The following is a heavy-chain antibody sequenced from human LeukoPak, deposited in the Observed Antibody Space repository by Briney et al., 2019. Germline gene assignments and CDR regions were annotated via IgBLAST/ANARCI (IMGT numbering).Heavy chain of an antibody. J-gene: IGHJ3*02. CDR2: ISGSGGNT. Sequence: GGSLRLSCAASGFSFSTYAMSWVRQAPGKGLEWVSSISGSGGNTYYADSVKGRFTVSRDNSKNTLYLQMNSLRAEDTAVYYCAKDHGLESGTSNYAFNIWGQGTRVTVSS. V-gene: IGHV3-23*01. CDR1: GFSFSTYA. D-gene: IGHD1-26*01. CDR3: AKDHGLESGTSNYAFNI.